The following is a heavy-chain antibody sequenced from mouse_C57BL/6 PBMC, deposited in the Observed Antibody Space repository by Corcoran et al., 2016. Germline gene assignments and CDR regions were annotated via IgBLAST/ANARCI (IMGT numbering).Heavy chain of an antibody. CDR1: GYTFTTYG. Sequence: QIQLVQSGPELKKPRETVKISCKASGYTFTTYGMSWVKQAPGKGLKWMGWINTYSGVPTYADDFKGRFAFSLETSASTAYLQINNLKNEDTATYFCARGTAQAPFDYWGQGTTLTVSS. D-gene: IGHD3-2*02. CDR2: INTYSGVP. J-gene: IGHJ2*01. CDR3: ARGTAQAPFDY. V-gene: IGHV9-3*01.